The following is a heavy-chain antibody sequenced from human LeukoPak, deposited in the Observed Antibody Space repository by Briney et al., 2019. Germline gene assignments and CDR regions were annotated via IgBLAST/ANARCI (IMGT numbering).Heavy chain of an antibody. CDR1: GFTVSDSY. V-gene: IGHV3-53*01. J-gene: IGHJ4*02. CDR3: ARWGYGSGTYPTYYFDF. Sequence: GGSLRLSYAASGFTVSDSYMNWVRQAPGKGLEWVSVLYSSGSTYYADSVKGRFTISRDNSKNTLYLQMNTLRAEDTAVYYCARWGYGSGTYPTYYFDFWGQGTLVTVSS. CDR2: LYSSGST. D-gene: IGHD3-10*01.